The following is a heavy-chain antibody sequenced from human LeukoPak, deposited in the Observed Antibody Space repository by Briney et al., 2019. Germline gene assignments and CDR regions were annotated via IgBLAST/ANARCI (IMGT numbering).Heavy chain of an antibody. V-gene: IGHV6-1*01. CDR1: GDSVSSNTAA. CDR3: ARDPSGDQGLDS. Sequence: TSQTLSLTCAISGDSVSSNTAAWYWIRQSPSRGLEWLGRTYYRSRWYYEYAVSVRSRITINADTSKNHFSLQLNSVTPDDTAVYYCARDPSGDQGLDSWGQGTLVTVSS. J-gene: IGHJ4*02. CDR2: TYYRSRWYY. D-gene: IGHD3-10*01.